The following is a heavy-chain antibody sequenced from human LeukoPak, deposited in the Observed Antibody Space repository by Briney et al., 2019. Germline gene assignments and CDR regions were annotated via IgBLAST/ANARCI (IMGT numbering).Heavy chain of an antibody. Sequence: SVKVSCKASGGTFSSYAISWVRQAPGQGLEWMGGIIPIFGTANYAQKFQGRVTITADESTSTAYMELSSLRSEDTAVYYCAGVGATWYYYYGMDVWGQGTTVTVSS. V-gene: IGHV1-69*13. D-gene: IGHD1-26*01. CDR3: AGVGATWYYYYGMDV. CDR1: GGTFSSYA. CDR2: IIPIFGTA. J-gene: IGHJ6*02.